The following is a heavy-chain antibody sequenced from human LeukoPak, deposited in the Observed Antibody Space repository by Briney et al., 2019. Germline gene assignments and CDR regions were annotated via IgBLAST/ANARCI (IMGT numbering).Heavy chain of an antibody. V-gene: IGHV4-39*01. D-gene: IGHD1-20*01. J-gene: IGHJ4*02. CDR1: GGSISSSSYY. CDR2: IYYSGST. Sequence: PSETLSLTCTVSGGSISSSSYYWGWIRQPPGKGLEWIGSIYYSGSTYYNPSLKSRVTISVDTSKNQFSLKLSSVTAADTAVYYCARSLTGTTSVCDYWGQGTLVTVSS. CDR3: ARSLTGTTSVCDY.